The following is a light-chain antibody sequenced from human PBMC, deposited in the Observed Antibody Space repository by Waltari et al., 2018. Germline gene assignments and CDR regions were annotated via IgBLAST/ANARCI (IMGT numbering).Light chain of an antibody. J-gene: IGKJ1*01. V-gene: IGKV1-5*03. CDR1: QCIANW. CDR2: KAS. CDR3: LRYDSYVWK. Sequence: DIQMTQSPSTLSASVGDAVTITCRSSQCIANWLAWYQQKPGTAPKLLIYKASTLESGVPSRFRGSASGTELTLTISSLQPDDFATYYCLRYDSYVWKFGQGTKVEIK.